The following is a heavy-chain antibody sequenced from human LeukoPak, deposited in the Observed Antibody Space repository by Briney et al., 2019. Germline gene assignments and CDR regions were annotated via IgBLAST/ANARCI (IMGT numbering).Heavy chain of an antibody. V-gene: IGHV4-34*01. D-gene: IGHD2-2*01. CDR2: INHSGST. CDR1: GGSFSGYY. Sequence: SETLSLTCAVYGGSFSGYYWSWIRQPPGKGLEWIGEINHSGSTNYNPSLKSRVTISVDTSKNQFSLKLSSVTAADTAVYYCARGLALQPERYCSSTPCDGYGMDVWGQGTTVTVSS. J-gene: IGHJ6*02. CDR3: ARGLALQPERYCSSTPCDGYGMDV.